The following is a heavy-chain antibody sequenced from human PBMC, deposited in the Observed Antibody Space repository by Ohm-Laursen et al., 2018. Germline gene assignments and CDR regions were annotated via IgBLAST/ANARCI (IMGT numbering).Heavy chain of an antibody. D-gene: IGHD3-10*01. CDR1: GGSISSYY. J-gene: IGHJ4*02. CDR2: IYYSGST. Sequence: GTLSLTCTVSGGSISSYYWSWIRQPPGEGLEWIGYIYYSGSTNYNPSLKSRVTISVDTSKNQFSLKLSSVTAADTAVYYCARVADGSGTYYYFDYWGQGTLVTVSS. V-gene: IGHV4-59*08. CDR3: ARVADGSGTYYYFDY.